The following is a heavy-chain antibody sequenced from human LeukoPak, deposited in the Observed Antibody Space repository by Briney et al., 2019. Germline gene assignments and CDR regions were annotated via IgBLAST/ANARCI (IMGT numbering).Heavy chain of an antibody. CDR2: ISGSGGST. CDR1: GFTFSSYA. V-gene: IGHV3-23*01. J-gene: IGHJ4*02. Sequence: GGSLRLSCAASGFTFSSYAMSWVRQAPGKGLEWVSAISGSGGSTYYADSVKGRFTISRDNAKNSLYLQMNSLRAEDTAVYYCAKERFYYDSSGYYNWGQGTLVTVSS. CDR3: AKERFYYDSSGYYN. D-gene: IGHD3-22*01.